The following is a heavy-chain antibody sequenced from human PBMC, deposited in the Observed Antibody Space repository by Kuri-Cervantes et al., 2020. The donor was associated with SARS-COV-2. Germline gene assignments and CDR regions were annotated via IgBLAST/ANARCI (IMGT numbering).Heavy chain of an antibody. Sequence: GSLRLSCAVYGGSFSGYYWSWIRQPPGKGLEWIGEINHSGSTNYNPSLKGRVTISVDTSKNQFSLKLSSVTAADTAVYYCARIRHPYWYFDLWGRGTLVTVSS. CDR2: INHSGST. D-gene: IGHD1-1*01. V-gene: IGHV4-34*01. CDR1: GGSFSGYY. CDR3: ARIRHPYWYFDL. J-gene: IGHJ2*01.